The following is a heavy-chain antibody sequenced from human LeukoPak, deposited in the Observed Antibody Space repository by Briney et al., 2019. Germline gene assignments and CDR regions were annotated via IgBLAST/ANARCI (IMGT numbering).Heavy chain of an antibody. CDR2: XSYDESNK. J-gene: IGHJ4*02. CDR1: GFTXSXXA. D-gene: IGHD3-22*01. V-gene: IGHV3-30-3*01. Sequence: XAXXGFTXSXXAMXGXXXAXXXGVXXGAGXSYDESNKYYADSVKGGFTISRDTSKNTLYLQMNSLRVEDTAVYYCLRGYYDSNRYFDFDYWGRGTLVTVSS. CDR3: LRGYYDSNRYFDFDY.